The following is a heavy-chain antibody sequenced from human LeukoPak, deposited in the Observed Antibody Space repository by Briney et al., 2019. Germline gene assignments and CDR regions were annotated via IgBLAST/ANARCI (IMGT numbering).Heavy chain of an antibody. Sequence: PSETLSLTCTVSGDSISGADYYWSWIRQPPGKGLEWIGYVYYTGTTFYNPSLKSRLAISVDTSKNQFSLKLNSVTAADTAVYYCARGGGGSSTVTTYWFDPWGQGALVTVPS. CDR2: VYYTGTT. V-gene: IGHV4-30-4*01. CDR3: ARGGGGSSTVTTYWFDP. CDR1: GDSISGADYY. J-gene: IGHJ5*02. D-gene: IGHD4-17*01.